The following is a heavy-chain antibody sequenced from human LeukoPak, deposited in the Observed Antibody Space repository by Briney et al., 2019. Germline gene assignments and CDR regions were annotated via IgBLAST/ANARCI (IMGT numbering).Heavy chain of an antibody. CDR3: ARGDTGYYYYMDV. J-gene: IGHJ6*03. CDR2: INDSGGNT. V-gene: IGHV3-23*01. Sequence: GGSLRLSCAASGFTFSSYAMSWVRQAPGKGLEWVSLINDSGGNTYYADSVKGRFTISRDNSKNTLFLQMSSLRAEDTAVYYCARGDTGYYYYMDVWGKGTTVTVSS. D-gene: IGHD5-18*01. CDR1: GFTFSSYA.